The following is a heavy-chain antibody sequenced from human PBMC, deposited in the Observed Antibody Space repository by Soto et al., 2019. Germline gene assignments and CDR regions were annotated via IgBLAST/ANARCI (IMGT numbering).Heavy chain of an antibody. V-gene: IGHV1-69*12. D-gene: IGHD2-15*01. CDR2: IIPIFGTA. CDR3: ARESRYCSGGSCYFLPGIDY. Sequence: QVQLVQSGAEVKKPGSSVKVSCKASGGTFSSYAISWVRQAPGQGLEWMGGIIPIFGTANYAQKVQGRVTITADDSTSTAYMELSILRSEDTAVYYCARESRYCSGGSCYFLPGIDYWGQGTLVTVSS. J-gene: IGHJ4*02. CDR1: GGTFSSYA.